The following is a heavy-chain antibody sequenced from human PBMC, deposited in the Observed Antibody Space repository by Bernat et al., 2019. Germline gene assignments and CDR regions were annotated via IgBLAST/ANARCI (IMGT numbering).Heavy chain of an antibody. D-gene: IGHD3-3*02. CDR3: ARASDIFGGLRYGMDV. Sequence: QVQLVQSGAEVKKPGASVKVSCKASGYTFTSYYMHWVRQAPGQGLEWMGWINPNSGGTNYAQKLQGRVTMTTDTSTSTAYMELRSLRSDDTAVYYCARASDIFGGLRYGMDVWGQGTTVTVSS. CDR2: INPNSGGT. V-gene: IGHV1-2*02. J-gene: IGHJ6*02. CDR1: GYTFTSYY.